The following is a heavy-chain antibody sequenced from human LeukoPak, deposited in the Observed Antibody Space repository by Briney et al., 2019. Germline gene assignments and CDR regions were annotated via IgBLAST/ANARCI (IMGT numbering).Heavy chain of an antibody. CDR2: ISSSGSTI. V-gene: IGHV3-11*01. Sequence: GGSLRLSCAASGFTFSDYYMSWIRQAPGKGLEWVSYISSSGSTIYYADSVKGRFTISRDNAKNSLYLQMNSLRAEDTAAYYCARNYDFWSGAATDYWGQGTLVTVSS. CDR1: GFTFSDYY. D-gene: IGHD3-3*01. CDR3: ARNYDFWSGAATDY. J-gene: IGHJ4*02.